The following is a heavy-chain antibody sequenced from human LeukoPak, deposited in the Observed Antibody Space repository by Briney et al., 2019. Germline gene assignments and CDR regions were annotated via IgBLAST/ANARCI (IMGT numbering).Heavy chain of an antibody. V-gene: IGHV3-23*01. CDR1: GFTFSTYS. CDR2: IRGGGENT. D-gene: IGHD2-15*01. J-gene: IGHJ4*02. CDR3: AKISWDGRGTFY. Sequence: PGGSLRLSCAASGFTFSTYSMSWVRQAPGKGLEWVSAIRGGGENTYYADSVKGRFTTSRDNSKDTLSLQMNSLRAEDTAVYYCAKISWDGRGTFYWGQGTLVTVSS.